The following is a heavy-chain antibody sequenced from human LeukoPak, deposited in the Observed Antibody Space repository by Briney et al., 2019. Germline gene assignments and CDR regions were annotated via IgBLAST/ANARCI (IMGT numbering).Heavy chain of an antibody. CDR1: QFSFRTYW. CDR3: AREASLNYMDV. J-gene: IGHJ6*03. CDR2: IKQDEGEK. V-gene: IGHV3-7*01. Sequence: PGGSLRLSCAASQFSFRTYWMSWVRQAPGKGLEGVANIKQDEGEKYYVDSVRGRFTSSRDNAKTSLYLQMNSLRAEDTAVYYCAREASLNYMDVWGKGPTVTVSS.